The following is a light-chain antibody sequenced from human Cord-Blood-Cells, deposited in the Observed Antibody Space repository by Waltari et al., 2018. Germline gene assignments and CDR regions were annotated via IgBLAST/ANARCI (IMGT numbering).Light chain of an antibody. CDR3: CSYAGSSTFV. CDR2: EVS. CDR1: RSDVGSYNL. J-gene: IGLJ2*01. V-gene: IGLV2-23*02. Sequence: QSALTQPASVSGSPGQSITIPCPGTRSDVGSYNLVSWYQQHPGKAPKLMIYEVSKRPSGVSNRFSGSKSGNTASLTISGLQAEDEADYYCCSYAGSSTFVFGGGTKLTVL.